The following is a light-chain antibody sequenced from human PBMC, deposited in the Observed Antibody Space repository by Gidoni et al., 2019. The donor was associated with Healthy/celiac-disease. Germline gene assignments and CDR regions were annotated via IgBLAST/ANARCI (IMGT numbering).Light chain of an antibody. CDR1: QSISSW. J-gene: IGKJ1*01. Sequence: DIQMTQSPSTLSASVGDRVTITCRASQSISSWLAWYQQKPGKAPKLLNYDASSLESGFPSRFSGSGSGTEFTLTISSLQPDDFATYYCQQYNSYWTFGQXTKVEIK. CDR2: DAS. V-gene: IGKV1-5*01. CDR3: QQYNSYWT.